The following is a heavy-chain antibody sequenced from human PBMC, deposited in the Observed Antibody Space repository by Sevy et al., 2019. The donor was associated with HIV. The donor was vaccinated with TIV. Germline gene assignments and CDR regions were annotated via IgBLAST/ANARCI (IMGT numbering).Heavy chain of an antibody. V-gene: IGHV3-30*18. D-gene: IGHD4-17*01. J-gene: IGHJ6*02. CDR2: ISYDGSNK. Sequence: GGSLRLSCAASGFTFSSYGMHWVRQAPGKGLEWVAVISYDGSNKYYADSVKGRFTISRDNSKNTLYLQMNSLRAEDTAVYYCAKDRTHYGDYNPPVLYYYYYYGMDVWGQGTTVTVSS. CDR1: GFTFSSYG. CDR3: AKDRTHYGDYNPPVLYYYYYYGMDV.